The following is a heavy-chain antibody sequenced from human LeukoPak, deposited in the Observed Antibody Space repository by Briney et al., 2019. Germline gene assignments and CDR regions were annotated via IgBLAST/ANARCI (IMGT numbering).Heavy chain of an antibody. J-gene: IGHJ4*02. CDR3: AKDRIAVAPYYFDY. V-gene: IGHV3-23*01. CDR1: GFTFSSYA. CDR2: ISGSGGSI. Sequence: GGSLRLSCAASGFTFSSYATNWVRQAPGKGLEWVSAISGSGGSIYYADSVKGRFTISRDNSKNTLYLQMNSLRAEDTAVYYCAKDRIAVAPYYFDYWGQGTLVTVSS. D-gene: IGHD6-19*01.